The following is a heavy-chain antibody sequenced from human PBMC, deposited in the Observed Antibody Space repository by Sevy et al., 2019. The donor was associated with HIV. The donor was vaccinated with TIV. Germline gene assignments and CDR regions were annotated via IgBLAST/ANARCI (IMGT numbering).Heavy chain of an antibody. J-gene: IGHJ5*02. Sequence: GASLRLSCTASGFTFSSYDMNWVRQAPGKGLEWVSKISSSGSSIYYADSVKGRFTISRDNAKNSLSLQMNSLRAEDTAVYYCTRNGGAFDKGFDPWGQGTLVTVSS. D-gene: IGHD3-10*01. V-gene: IGHV3-48*03. CDR3: TRNGGAFDKGFDP. CDR2: ISSSGSSI. CDR1: GFTFSSYD.